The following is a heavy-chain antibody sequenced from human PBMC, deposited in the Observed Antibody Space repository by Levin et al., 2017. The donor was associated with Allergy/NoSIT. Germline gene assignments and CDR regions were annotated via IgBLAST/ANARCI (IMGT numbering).Heavy chain of an antibody. CDR3: AREPYPLGYCSGGSCPPYYYYMDV. D-gene: IGHD2-15*01. Sequence: ASVKVSCKASGYTFTSYAMHWVRQAPGQRLEWMGWINASNGNTKYSQKFQGRVTITRDTSASTAYMELSSLRSEDTAVYYCAREPYPLGYCSGGSCPPYYYYMDVWGKGTTVTVSS. J-gene: IGHJ6*03. CDR2: INASNGNT. V-gene: IGHV1-3*01. CDR1: GYTFTSYA.